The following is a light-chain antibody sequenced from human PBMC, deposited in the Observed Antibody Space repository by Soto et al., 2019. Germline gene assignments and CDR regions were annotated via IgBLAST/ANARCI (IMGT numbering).Light chain of an antibody. CDR3: SSYTSSATYL. V-gene: IGLV2-14*03. Sequence: QSALTQPASVSGSPVRSITLSCTGTSSDVGGYNYVNWYQQDPGKAPKLMIFDVNNRPSGVSNRFSGSKSGNTASLTISGLQPEDEADYFCSSYTSSATYLFGTGTKVTVL. CDR2: DVN. CDR1: SSDVGGYNY. J-gene: IGLJ1*01.